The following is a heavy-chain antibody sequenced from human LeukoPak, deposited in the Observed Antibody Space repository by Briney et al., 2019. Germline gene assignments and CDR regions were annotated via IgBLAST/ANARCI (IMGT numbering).Heavy chain of an antibody. CDR2: INWNGGST. V-gene: IGHV3-20*04. Sequence: GGSLRLSCAASGFTFDDYGMSWVRHAPGKGLEWVSGINWNGGSTGYADSVKGRFTISRDNAKNSLYLQMNSLRAEDTALYYCARLAYCGGDCPHYYYMDVWGKGTTVTVSS. D-gene: IGHD2-21*02. CDR1: GFTFDDYG. CDR3: ARLAYCGGDCPHYYYMDV. J-gene: IGHJ6*03.